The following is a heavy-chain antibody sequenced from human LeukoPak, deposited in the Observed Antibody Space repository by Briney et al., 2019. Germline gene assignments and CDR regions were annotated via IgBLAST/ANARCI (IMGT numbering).Heavy chain of an antibody. D-gene: IGHD3-16*01. CDR1: GFTFSSYA. J-gene: IGHJ4*02. Sequence: GGSLRLSCAASGFTFSSYAMSWVRQAPGKGLEWVSAISGSGGSTYYADSVKGRFTISRDNSKNTLYLQMNSLGAEDTAVYYCARALLGGMGYYFDYWGQGTLVTVSS. CDR2: ISGSGGST. CDR3: ARALLGGMGYYFDY. V-gene: IGHV3-23*01.